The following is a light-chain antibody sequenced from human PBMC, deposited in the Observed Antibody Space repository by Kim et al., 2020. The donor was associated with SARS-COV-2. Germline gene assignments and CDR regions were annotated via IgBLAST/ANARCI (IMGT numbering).Light chain of an antibody. CDR1: SSNIGSNY. V-gene: IGLV1-47*01. J-gene: IGLJ3*02. Sequence: GQSVTIACSGSSSNIGSNYIFWYQLLPGPAPKLLIYRNNQRPSGVPDRFSCSKSGTSASLAISGLRSEDEADYYCAAWDDSLSGWVFGGGTQLTVL. CDR3: AAWDDSLSGWV. CDR2: RNN.